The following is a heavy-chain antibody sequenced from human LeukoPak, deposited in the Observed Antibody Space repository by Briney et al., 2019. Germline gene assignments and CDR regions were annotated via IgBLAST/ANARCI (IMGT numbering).Heavy chain of an antibody. CDR3: AKPVWSGYSSIAFDI. V-gene: IGHV3-23*01. Sequence: GGSLRLSCAASGFTFSSYAMSWVRQAPGKGLEWVSAISGSGGSTYYADSVKGRFTISRDNSKNTLYLQMDSLRAEDTAVYYCAKPVWSGYSSIAFDIWGQGTMVTVSS. CDR2: ISGSGGST. D-gene: IGHD3-3*01. CDR1: GFTFSSYA. J-gene: IGHJ3*02.